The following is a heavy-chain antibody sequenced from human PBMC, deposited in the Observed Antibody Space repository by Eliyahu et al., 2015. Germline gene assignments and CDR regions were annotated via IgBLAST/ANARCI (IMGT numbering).Heavy chain of an antibody. CDR2: IYYSGST. J-gene: IGHJ4*02. V-gene: IGHV4-39*01. D-gene: IGHD4-23*01. CDR3: ARRGDGGKSFDY. CDR1: GGSISSSTYY. Sequence: QLQLQESGPGLVKPXATLXXTCXXXGGSISSSTYYWGWLRQPPGKGLEWIGSIYYSGSTYYNPSLKSRVTXSVDTSKNQFSLKLSSVTGADTAVYYCARRGDGGKSFDYWGQGTLVTVSS.